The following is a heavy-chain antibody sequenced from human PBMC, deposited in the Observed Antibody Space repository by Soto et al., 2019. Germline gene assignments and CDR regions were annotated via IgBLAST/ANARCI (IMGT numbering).Heavy chain of an antibody. V-gene: IGHV4-59*01. CDR1: SDSITNYY. CDR2: IHDSGRS. CDR3: ARVGGTRGWY. Sequence: QVQLQESGPGLVKPSETLSLTCTVSSDSITNYYWTWVRQPPGKGLEWIGYIHDSGRSNYNPSLKSRVKISVETSKKQFSLKLNSVPTADTAVYYCARVGGTRGWYWGQGTLVTVSS. D-gene: IGHD2-15*01. J-gene: IGHJ4*02.